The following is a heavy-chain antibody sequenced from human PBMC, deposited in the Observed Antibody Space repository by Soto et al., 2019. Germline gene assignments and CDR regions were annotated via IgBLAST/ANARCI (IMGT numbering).Heavy chain of an antibody. CDR1: GFSFSSYG. V-gene: IGHV3-33*03. CDR2: IWNDSSNK. D-gene: IGHD1-20*01. Sequence: QVQLVESGGGVVQPGGSLRLSCAASGFSFSSYGMHWVRQAPGKGLEWVAVIWNDSSNKLYPDSVRGRFTISRDNSKSTLFLQMNSLGAEETAVYYCATSNWNFFDYWGQGALVTVSS. CDR3: ATSNWNFFDY. J-gene: IGHJ4*02.